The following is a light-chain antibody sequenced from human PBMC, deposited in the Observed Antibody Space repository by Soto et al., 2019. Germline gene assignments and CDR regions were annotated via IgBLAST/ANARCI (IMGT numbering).Light chain of an antibody. V-gene: IGKV1-39*01. Sequence: DIQMTQSPSSLSASVGDTVTITCRASQSISVHLNWYQQKPGKVPKLLFYAASNLHSGVPSRFSGSGSETDFALTISSLQPEDFATYYGQQSFITPYTFGKGTRLEIK. J-gene: IGKJ2*01. CDR3: QQSFITPYT. CDR2: AAS. CDR1: QSISVH.